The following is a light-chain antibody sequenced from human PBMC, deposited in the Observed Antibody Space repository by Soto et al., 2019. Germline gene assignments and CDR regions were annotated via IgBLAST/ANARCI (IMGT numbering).Light chain of an antibody. V-gene: IGLV2-11*01. J-gene: IGLJ1*01. CDR2: DVS. CDR1: SSDVGGYNF. CDR3: YSYAGTYTVYV. Sequence: QSVLTQPRSVSGSPGQSVTISCTGTSSDVGGYNFVSWYQQHPGKAPKLMIYDVSRRPSGVPDRFSGSKSGNTASLTISGLQAEDEADYYCYSYAGTYTVYVFGTGTKVTVL.